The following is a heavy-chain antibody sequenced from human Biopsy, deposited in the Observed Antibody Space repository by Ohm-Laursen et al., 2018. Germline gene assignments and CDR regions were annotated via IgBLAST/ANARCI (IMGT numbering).Heavy chain of an antibody. Sequence: VKISCKASGGTFSSFGISWVRQAPGQGLEWMGEINSMFGTTNYAQTFQGRVTITADESTSTAYMEVSSLRSEDTAVYYCAKRGVERGGPLAYWGQGTLVTVSS. CDR1: GGTFSSFG. CDR2: INSMFGTT. V-gene: IGHV1-69*13. CDR3: AKRGVERGGPLAY. J-gene: IGHJ4*02. D-gene: IGHD1-1*01.